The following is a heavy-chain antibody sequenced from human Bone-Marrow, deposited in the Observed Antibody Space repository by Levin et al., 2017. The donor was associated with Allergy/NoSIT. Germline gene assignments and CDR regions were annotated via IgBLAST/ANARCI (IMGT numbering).Heavy chain of an antibody. CDR1: GFTFSSYG. V-gene: IGHV3-33*01. CDR3: ARDEGWFGELSHAFDS. CDR2: IWYDGSNK. D-gene: IGHD3-10*01. J-gene: IGHJ3*02. Sequence: GGSLRLSCAPSGFTFSSYGMHWVRQAPGKGLEWVAIIWYDGSNKYYADSVKGRFTISRDNSKNTLYLQMNSLRAEDTAVYYCARDEGWFGELSHAFDSWGQGTMVIVSS.